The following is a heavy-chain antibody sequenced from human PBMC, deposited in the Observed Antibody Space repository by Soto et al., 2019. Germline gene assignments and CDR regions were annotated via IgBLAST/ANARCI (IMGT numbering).Heavy chain of an antibody. Sequence: QVQLVQSGAEVKKPGSSVKVSCKASGGTSSSYAISWVRQAPGQGLEWMGGIIPIFGTANYAQKFQGRVTITADESTSTAYMELSSLRSEDTAVYYCARFKQQLPGRDWYFDLWGRGTLVTVSS. D-gene: IGHD6-13*01. CDR2: IIPIFGTA. J-gene: IGHJ2*01. V-gene: IGHV1-69*01. CDR3: ARFKQQLPGRDWYFDL. CDR1: GGTSSSYA.